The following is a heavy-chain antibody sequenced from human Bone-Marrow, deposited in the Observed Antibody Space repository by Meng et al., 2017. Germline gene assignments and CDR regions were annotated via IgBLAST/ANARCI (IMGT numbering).Heavy chain of an antibody. Sequence: LRLSCTVSGGSISSGGYYWSWIRQHPGKGLEWIGYIYYSGSTYYNPSLKSRVTISVDTSKNQFSLKLSSVTAADTAVYYCARGYRIKSPDAFDIWGQGTTVTVSS. V-gene: IGHV4-31*03. CDR1: GGSISSGGYY. CDR3: ARGYRIKSPDAFDI. CDR2: IYYSGST. J-gene: IGHJ3*02. D-gene: IGHD3-16*02.